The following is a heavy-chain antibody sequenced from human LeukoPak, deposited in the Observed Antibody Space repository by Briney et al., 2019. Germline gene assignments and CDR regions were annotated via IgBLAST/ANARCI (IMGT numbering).Heavy chain of an antibody. CDR3: AKDAGDYVWGSYRYFPY. CDR1: GFTFSSYA. Sequence: GGSLRLSCAVSGFTFSSYAMSWVRQAPGKGLEWVSAISGSGGSTYYADSVKGRFTISRDNSKNTLYLQMNSLRAEDTAVYYCAKDAGDYVWGSYRYFPYWGQGTLVTVSS. J-gene: IGHJ4*02. CDR2: ISGSGGST. D-gene: IGHD3-16*02. V-gene: IGHV3-23*01.